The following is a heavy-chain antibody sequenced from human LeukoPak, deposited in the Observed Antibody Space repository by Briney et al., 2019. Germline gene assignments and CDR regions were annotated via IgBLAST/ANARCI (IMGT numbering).Heavy chain of an antibody. D-gene: IGHD2-8*01. V-gene: IGHV4-59*01. CDR2: IYYSGST. CDR3: ARGQIAYCNNVVCYPRGYFDY. Sequence: SETLSLTCTVSGGSISNYYWSWIRQPPGKGLEWIGYIYYSGSTNYNPSLKSRVSISVDTSKNQFSLKLSSVTAADTAVYYCARGQIAYCNNVVCYPRGYFDYWGQGTLVTVSS. J-gene: IGHJ4*02. CDR1: GGSISNYY.